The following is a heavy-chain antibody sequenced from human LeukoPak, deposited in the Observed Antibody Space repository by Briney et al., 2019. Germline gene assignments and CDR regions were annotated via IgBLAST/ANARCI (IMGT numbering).Heavy chain of an antibody. J-gene: IGHJ4*02. CDR2: IYDSGST. V-gene: IGHV4-39*01. D-gene: IGHD3-10*01. Sequence: PSETLSLTCTVSGGSFSSSSVYWGWIRQPPGKGLEWVGSIYDSGSTYYNPSLKGRVTISVDTSKIQFSLKLSSVTAADTAVYYCGNQFIADYGSASSFDYWGQGTLVTVSS. CDR1: GGSFSSSSVY. CDR3: GNQFIADYGSASSFDY.